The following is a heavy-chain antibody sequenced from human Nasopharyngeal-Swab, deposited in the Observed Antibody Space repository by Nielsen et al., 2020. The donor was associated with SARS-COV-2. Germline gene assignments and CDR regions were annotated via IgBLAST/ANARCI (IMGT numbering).Heavy chain of an antibody. CDR1: GSTFTSNW. V-gene: IGHV5-51*01. CDR2: IYPGNSDT. D-gene: IGHD1-1*01. J-gene: IGHJ6*03. Sequence: GESLKISCKGSGSTFTSNWIGWVRQMPGKGLEWMGIIYPGNSDTRYSPSFQGQVTISVDKSINTAYLQWSTLKASDTATYYCARTGTHYFYYMDVWGKGTTVTVSS. CDR3: ARTGTHYFYYMDV.